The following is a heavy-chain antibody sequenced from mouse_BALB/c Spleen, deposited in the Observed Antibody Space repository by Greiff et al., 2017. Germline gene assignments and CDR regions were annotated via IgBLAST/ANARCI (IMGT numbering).Heavy chain of an antibody. Sequence: QVQLQQPGAELVKPGASVKLSCKASGYTFTSYWMHWVKQRPGQGLEWIGEINPSNGRTNYNEKFKSKATLTVDKSSSTAYMQLSSLTSEDSAVYYCARGDHPSWFAYWGQGTLVTVSA. CDR2: INPSNGRT. D-gene: IGHD3-3*01. CDR3: ARGDHPSWFAY. J-gene: IGHJ3*01. CDR1: GYTFTSYW. V-gene: IGHV1S81*02.